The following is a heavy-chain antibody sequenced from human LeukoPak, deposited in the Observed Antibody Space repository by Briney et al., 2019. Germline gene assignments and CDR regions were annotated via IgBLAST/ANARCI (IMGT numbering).Heavy chain of an antibody. CDR2: IRSSGIGSSGSGI. D-gene: IGHD1-26*01. CDR3: ARDKDLGEEALFRGAPFDH. V-gene: IGHV3-48*03. Sequence: GRSLKLTCVGSGFNFRKYEMNWVRQAPGKGLEWLSAIRSSGIGSSGSGIYYADSVKGRFTISRDDDKNSLYLQMSSLRVDDTAVYFCARDKDLGEEALFRGAPFDHWGQGTLVTVSS. CDR1: GFNFRKYE. J-gene: IGHJ4*02.